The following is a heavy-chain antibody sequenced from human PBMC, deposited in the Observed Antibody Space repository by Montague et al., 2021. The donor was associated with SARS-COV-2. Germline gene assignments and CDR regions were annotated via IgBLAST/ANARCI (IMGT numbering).Heavy chain of an antibody. J-gene: IGHJ4*02. CDR1: GDSVAEHSRR. Sequence: CAISGDSVAEHSRRWGGHTSELQSRREFVCRPYYKKKWGSDYAPSVRGRLSVNPDASKNELSLELNYVTPEDTAVYYCVRYSGWFYFDFWGQGTLVTVSS. CDR2: PYYKKKWGS. D-gene: IGHD6-19*01. V-gene: IGHV6-1*01. CDR3: VRYSGWFYFDF.